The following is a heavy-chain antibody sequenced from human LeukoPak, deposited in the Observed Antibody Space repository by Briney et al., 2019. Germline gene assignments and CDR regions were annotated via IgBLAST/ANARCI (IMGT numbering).Heavy chain of an antibody. CDR3: ARDLGYYDSSSLGYYYYYMDV. Sequence: SVKVSCKASGGTFSSYAISWVRQAPGQGLEWMGGIIPIFGTANYAQKFQGRVTITADESTSTAYMELSSLRSEDTAVYYCARDLGYYDSSSLGYYYYYMDVWGKGTTVTVSS. CDR1: GGTFSSYA. V-gene: IGHV1-69*01. D-gene: IGHD3-22*01. CDR2: IIPIFGTA. J-gene: IGHJ6*03.